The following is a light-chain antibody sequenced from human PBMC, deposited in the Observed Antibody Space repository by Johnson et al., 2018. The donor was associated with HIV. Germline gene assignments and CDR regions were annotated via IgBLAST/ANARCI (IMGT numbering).Light chain of an antibody. Sequence: QSVLSQPPSVSAAPGQKVTISCSGSSSNIGNNDVSWYQQLPGTAPKLLIYDNNKRPSGIPDRFSGSKSGTSATLGITGLQTGDEADYYCATWDSSLSAYVFGPGTKVTVL. CDR3: ATWDSSLSAYV. CDR1: SSNIGNND. V-gene: IGLV1-51*01. J-gene: IGLJ1*01. CDR2: DNN.